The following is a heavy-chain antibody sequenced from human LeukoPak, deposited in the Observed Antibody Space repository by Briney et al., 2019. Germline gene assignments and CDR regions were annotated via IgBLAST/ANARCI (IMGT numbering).Heavy chain of an antibody. J-gene: IGHJ4*02. V-gene: IGHV1-18*01. CDR3: ARDHDSGYPHSY. D-gene: IGHD3-22*01. CDR2: ISAYNGNT. CDR1: GYTFTSYG. Sequence: ASVKVSCKASGYTFTSYGISWVRQAPGQGLEWMGWISAYNGNTNYAQKLQGRVTMTTDTFTSTAYMELRSLRSDDTAVYYCARDHDSGYPHSYWGQGTLVTVSS.